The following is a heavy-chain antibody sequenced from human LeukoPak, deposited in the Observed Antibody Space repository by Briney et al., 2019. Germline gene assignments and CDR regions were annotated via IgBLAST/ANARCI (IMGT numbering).Heavy chain of an antibody. Sequence: GASVKVSCKASGFTFTSSAMRWVRQARGQRLEWIGWIVVGSGNTNYAQKLQGRVTMTTDTSTSTAYMELRSLRSDDTAVYYCARVTYGDSYWGQGTLVTVSS. CDR3: ARVTYGDSY. J-gene: IGHJ4*02. CDR1: GFTFTSSA. CDR2: IVVGSGNT. D-gene: IGHD4-17*01. V-gene: IGHV1-58*02.